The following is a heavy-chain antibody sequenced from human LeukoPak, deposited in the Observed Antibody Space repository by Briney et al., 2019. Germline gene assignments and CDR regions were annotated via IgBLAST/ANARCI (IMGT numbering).Heavy chain of an antibody. CDR3: ARERPLVGALDH. V-gene: IGHV3-48*03. CDR2: ISSSGSDF. CDR1: GFSFNDFE. J-gene: IGHJ5*02. Sequence: GGSLRLSCAASGFSFNDFEMSWVRQAPGKGLEWVSLISSSGSDFFYADSVKGRFTMFRDNAKNSLFLQMNSLRVDDTAVYYCARERPLVGALDHWGQGTVVTVSS. D-gene: IGHD4/OR15-4a*01.